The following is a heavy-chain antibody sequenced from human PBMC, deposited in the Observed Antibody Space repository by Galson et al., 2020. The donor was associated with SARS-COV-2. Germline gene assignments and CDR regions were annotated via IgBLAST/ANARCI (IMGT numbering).Heavy chain of an antibody. CDR1: GGSISSSSYY. V-gene: IGHV4-39*01. Sequence: SETLSLTCTVSGGSISSSSYYWGWIRQPPGEGLEWIGSIYYSESNYYNPSLTSRVTMAVDTSTNQFSLKLSSVTAADTAVYYCARQILTGYYSFYYFDYWGQGTLVTVSS. CDR2: IYYSESN. J-gene: IGHJ4*02. D-gene: IGHD3-9*01. CDR3: ARQILTGYYSFYYFDY.